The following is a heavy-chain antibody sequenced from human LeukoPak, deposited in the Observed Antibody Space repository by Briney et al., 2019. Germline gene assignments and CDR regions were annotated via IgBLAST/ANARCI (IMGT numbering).Heavy chain of an antibody. CDR2: INPNSGGT. CDR3: ASLNLPDSSGYYDD. V-gene: IGHV1-2*02. CDR1: GYTFTGHY. Sequence: GASVKVSCKASGYTFTGHYMHWVRQAPGQGLEWMGWINPNSGGTNYAQKFQGRVTMTRDTSISTAYMELSRLRSDDPAVYYCASLNLPDSSGYYDDWGQGTLVTVSS. D-gene: IGHD3-22*01. J-gene: IGHJ4*02.